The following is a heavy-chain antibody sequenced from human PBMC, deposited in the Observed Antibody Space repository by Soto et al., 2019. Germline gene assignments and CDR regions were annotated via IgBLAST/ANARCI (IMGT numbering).Heavy chain of an antibody. CDR3: ARDSGSGWFDY. CDR1: GFTFSSYG. J-gene: IGHJ4*02. D-gene: IGHD3-10*01. V-gene: IGHV3-33*01. CDR2: IWYDGSNK. Sequence: QVQLVESGGGVVQPGRSLRLSCAASGFTFSSYGMHWVRQAPGKGLEWVAVIWYDGSNKYYADSVKGRFTISRDNSKNTLYLQMNRLRAEDTAVYYCARDSGSGWFDYWGQGTLVTVSS.